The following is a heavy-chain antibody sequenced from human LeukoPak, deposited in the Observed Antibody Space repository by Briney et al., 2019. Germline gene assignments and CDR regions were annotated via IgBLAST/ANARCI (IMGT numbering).Heavy chain of an antibody. J-gene: IGHJ4*02. CDR2: INPNSGGT. CDR3: ARWVDDSSGYYIDY. D-gene: IGHD3-22*01. Sequence: GASVKVSCKPSGYTFTAYYMHWVRQAPGQGLEWMGWINPNSGGTNYAQKFQGRVTMTRDTSISTAYMELSRLRSDDTAVYYCARWVDDSSGYYIDYWGQGTLVTVSS. V-gene: IGHV1-2*02. CDR1: GYTFTAYY.